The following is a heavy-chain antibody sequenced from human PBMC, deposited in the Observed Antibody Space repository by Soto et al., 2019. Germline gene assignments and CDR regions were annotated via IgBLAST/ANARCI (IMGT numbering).Heavy chain of an antibody. D-gene: IGHD4-17*01. CDR3: ARGLVDSGGNCFDS. CDR2: MNPKSGNT. J-gene: IGHJ4*02. CDR1: AYSINSYD. Sequence: VKVSCKASAYSINSYDMNWVRQATGQGLEWMGWMNPKSGNTGFAEKFQGRVKMTWNTSTGTVYLEISSLRPEDTAVYYCARGLVDSGGNCFDSWGQGTQVTVSS. V-gene: IGHV1-8*01.